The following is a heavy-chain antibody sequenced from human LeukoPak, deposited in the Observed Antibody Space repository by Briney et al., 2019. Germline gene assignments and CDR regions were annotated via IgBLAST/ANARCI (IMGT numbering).Heavy chain of an antibody. D-gene: IGHD3-10*01. J-gene: IGHJ6*03. V-gene: IGHV7-4-1*02. CDR3: ARRSMVQHMDV. CDR2: IDTNTGNP. Sequence: ASVKVSCKASGYTFTNHSINWVRQAPGQGLEYMGWIDTNTGNPTYAQAFTGRIVFSLDTSVSTAYLQIRSLEAEDTAVYFCARRSMVQHMDVWGKGTTVIVSS. CDR1: GYTFTNHS.